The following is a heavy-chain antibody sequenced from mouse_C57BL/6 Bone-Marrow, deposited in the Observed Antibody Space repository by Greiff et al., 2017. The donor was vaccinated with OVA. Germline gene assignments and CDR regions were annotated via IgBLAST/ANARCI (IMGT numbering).Heavy chain of an antibody. V-gene: IGHV14-4*01. Sequence: VQLQQSGAELVRPGASVKLSCTASGFNIKDDYMHWVKQRPEQGLEWIGWIDPENGDTEYASKFQGKATRTADTSSHTAYLQLSSLTSEDTAVYYCTTDDGPPWFAYWGQGTLVTVSA. CDR1: GFNIKDDY. D-gene: IGHD2-3*01. CDR3: TTDDGPPWFAY. J-gene: IGHJ3*01. CDR2: IDPENGDT.